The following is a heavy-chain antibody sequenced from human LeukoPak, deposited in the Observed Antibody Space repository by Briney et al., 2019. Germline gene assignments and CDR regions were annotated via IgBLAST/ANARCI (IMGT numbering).Heavy chain of an antibody. CDR2: INWNGGST. V-gene: IGHV3-20*01. CDR3: ARGNLIGEADAFDI. CDR1: GFTFDDYG. Sequence: RPGGSLRLSCAASGFTFDDYGMSWVRQAPGKGLEWVSGINWNGGSTGYADSVKGRFTISRDNAKNSLYLQMNSLRAEDTALYHCARGNLIGEADAFDIWGQGTMVTVSS. D-gene: IGHD3-16*01. J-gene: IGHJ3*02.